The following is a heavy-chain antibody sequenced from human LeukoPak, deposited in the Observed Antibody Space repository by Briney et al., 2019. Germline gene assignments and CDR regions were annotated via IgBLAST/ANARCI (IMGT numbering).Heavy chain of an antibody. CDR2: INAGNGNT. CDR3: ARGSGWYSVEFDY. J-gene: IGHJ4*02. V-gene: IGHV1-3*01. D-gene: IGHD6-19*01. Sequence: ASVKVSSKASGYTFTSYAMHWVRQAPGQRLEWMGWINAGNGNTKYSQKFQGRVTITRDTSASTAYMELSSLRSEDTAVYYCARGSGWYSVEFDYWGQGTLVTVSS. CDR1: GYTFTSYA.